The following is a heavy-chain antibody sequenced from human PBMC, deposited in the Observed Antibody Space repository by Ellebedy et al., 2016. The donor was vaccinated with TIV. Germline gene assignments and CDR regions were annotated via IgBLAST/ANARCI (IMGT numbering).Heavy chain of an antibody. CDR3: ARTALTGTTVRWFAP. D-gene: IGHD1-7*01. Sequence: GESLKISCKGSGHSFTSYWIGWVRQMPGKGLEWMGIISPGDSDTRYSPSFQGQVTISADKSISTAYLQWSSLKASDTAMYYCARTALTGTTVRWFAPWGQGTLVTVSS. V-gene: IGHV5-51*01. CDR1: GHSFTSYW. CDR2: ISPGDSDT. J-gene: IGHJ5*02.